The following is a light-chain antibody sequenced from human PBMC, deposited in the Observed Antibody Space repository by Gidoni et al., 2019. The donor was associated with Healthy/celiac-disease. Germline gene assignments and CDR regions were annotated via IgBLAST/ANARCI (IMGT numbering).Light chain of an antibody. V-gene: IGKV1-5*01. CDR2: DAS. J-gene: IGKJ1*01. CDR3: QQYDSFSVT. CDR1: QSISSW. Sequence: DIQMTQSPSTLSASVGDRVTITCRASQSISSWLAWYQQKPGKAPKLLIYDASSLESGVPSRFSGSGSGPEFTLTISSLLPDDFTTYYCQQYDSFSVTFGQGTKVEIK.